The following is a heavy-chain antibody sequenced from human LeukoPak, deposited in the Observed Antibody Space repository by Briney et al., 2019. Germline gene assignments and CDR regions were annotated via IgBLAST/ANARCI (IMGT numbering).Heavy chain of an antibody. V-gene: IGHV4-61*02. CDR1: GVSISSGSYY. CDR3: ARGKGSSSWFPYYYYYMDV. CDR2: IYTSGST. J-gene: IGHJ6*03. D-gene: IGHD6-13*01. Sequence: PSQNLSLNCSVSGVSISSGSYYWSWIRQPPGKGLEWIGRIYTSGSTDYNPSLKSRVTISVDTSKNQFSLKLSSVTAADTAVYYCARGKGSSSWFPYYYYYMDVWGKGTTVTVSS.